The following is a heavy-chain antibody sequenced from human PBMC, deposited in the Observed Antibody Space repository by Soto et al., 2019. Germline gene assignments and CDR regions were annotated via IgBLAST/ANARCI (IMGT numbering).Heavy chain of an antibody. V-gene: IGHV3-9*01. CDR1: GFTFDDYS. CDR2: IYWNSGIV. Sequence: EVQLVESGGGLVQPGRSLRLSCAASGFTFDDYSMHWVRQAPGQGLEWVSGIYWNSGIVGYADSVKGRFTISRDNAKNSLFLQMNSLRDEDTALYYFVKDEAGYMDVWGKWTTVAVSS. CDR3: VKDEAGYMDV. D-gene: IGHD6-19*01. J-gene: IGHJ6*03.